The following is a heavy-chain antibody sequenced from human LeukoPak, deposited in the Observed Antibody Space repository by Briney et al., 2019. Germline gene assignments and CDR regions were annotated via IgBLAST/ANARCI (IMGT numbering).Heavy chain of an antibody. CDR2: INSIGGST. CDR1: GFTFDDYG. Sequence: GRSLRLSCAASGFTFDDYGMSWVRQAPGKGLEWVSGINSIGGSTGYADSVKGRFTISRDNAKNSLYLQMNSLRAEDTALYYCERVSGLGSYYDSSSYPDYWGQGTLVT. CDR3: ERVSGLGSYYDSSSYPDY. D-gene: IGHD3-22*01. V-gene: IGHV3-20*04. J-gene: IGHJ4*02.